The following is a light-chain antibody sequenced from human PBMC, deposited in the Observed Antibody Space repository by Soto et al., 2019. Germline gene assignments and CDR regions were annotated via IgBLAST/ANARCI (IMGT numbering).Light chain of an antibody. Sequence: DIQMTQSPSSLSASVGDRVTITCRASQSIVTYLNWYLQKPGKAPKLLIYAASNLQSGVPSRFSGSGSGTDFTLIIRSLQPEDFATYFCQQSYSSPPWTFGQGTKVEIK. CDR2: AAS. CDR1: QSIVTY. V-gene: IGKV1-39*01. J-gene: IGKJ1*01. CDR3: QQSYSSPPWT.